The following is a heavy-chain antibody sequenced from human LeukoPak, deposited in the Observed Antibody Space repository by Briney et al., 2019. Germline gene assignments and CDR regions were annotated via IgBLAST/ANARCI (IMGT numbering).Heavy chain of an antibody. J-gene: IGHJ4*02. V-gene: IGHV5-51*01. Sequence: GGSLKISCKGSGYSFTSYWIGWVRQMPGKGLEWMGIIYPGDSDTRYSLSFQGQVTISADKSISTAYLQWSSLKASDTAMYYCARQRQQLVYDYWGQGTLVTVSS. CDR1: GYSFTSYW. CDR2: IYPGDSDT. CDR3: ARQRQQLVYDY. D-gene: IGHD6-13*01.